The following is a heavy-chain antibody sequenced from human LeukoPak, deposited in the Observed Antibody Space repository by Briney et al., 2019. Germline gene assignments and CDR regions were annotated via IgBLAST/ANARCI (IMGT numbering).Heavy chain of an antibody. J-gene: IGHJ6*02. CDR2: VNPSGGST. CDR3: ARDPVGVRYNYYGMDV. D-gene: IGHD2-8*01. V-gene: IGHV1-46*01. CDR1: GYTFTNYY. Sequence: ASVKVSRKASGYTFTNYYMHWVRQAPGQGLEWMGIVNPSGGSTTYAQKFQGRVSMTRDTSTSTVYMELSSLRSEDTAVYYCARDPVGVRYNYYGMDVWGQGTTVTVSS.